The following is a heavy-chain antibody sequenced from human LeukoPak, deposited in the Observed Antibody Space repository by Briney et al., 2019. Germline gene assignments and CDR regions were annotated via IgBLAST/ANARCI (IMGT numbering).Heavy chain of an antibody. Sequence: PGGSLRLSCAASGFTFSNYAMHWVRQAPGKGLEWVAVISYDGSNKYYADSVKGRSTISRDNSKNTLSLEMNSLRAEDTALYYCARRTVGQFDSWGQGTLVTVSS. V-gene: IGHV3-30-3*01. CDR1: GFTFSNYA. CDR2: ISYDGSNK. J-gene: IGHJ4*02. CDR3: ARRTVGQFDS.